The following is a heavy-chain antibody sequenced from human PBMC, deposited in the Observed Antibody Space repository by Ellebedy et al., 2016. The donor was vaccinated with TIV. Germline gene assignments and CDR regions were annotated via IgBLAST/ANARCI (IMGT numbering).Heavy chain of an antibody. D-gene: IGHD6-25*01. CDR1: GFTFSSYA. CDR3: ATEVKAATSLDY. V-gene: IGHV3-30-3*01. CDR2: ISYDGSNK. J-gene: IGHJ4*02. Sequence: GESLKISCAASGFTFSSYAMHWVRQAPGKGLEWVAVISYDGSNKYYADSVKGRFTISRDNAKDSLYLQINSLRAEDTAVYYCATEVKAATSLDYWGQGTLVTVSS.